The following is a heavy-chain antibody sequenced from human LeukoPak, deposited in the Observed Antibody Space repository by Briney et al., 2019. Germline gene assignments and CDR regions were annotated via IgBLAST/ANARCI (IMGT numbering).Heavy chain of an antibody. J-gene: IGHJ4*02. CDR2: IIPIFGTA. D-gene: IGHD6-19*01. CDR1: GYTFTSYG. V-gene: IGHV1-69*13. Sequence: SVKVSCKASGYTFTSYGISWVRQAPGQGLEWMGGIIPIFGTANYAQKFQGRVTITADESTSTANMELRSLRSDDTAVYYCARVSLAGDDYWGQGTLVTVSS. CDR3: ARVSLAGDDY.